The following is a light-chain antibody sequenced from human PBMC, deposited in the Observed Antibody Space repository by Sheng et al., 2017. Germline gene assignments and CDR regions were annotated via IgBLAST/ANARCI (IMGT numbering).Light chain of an antibody. V-gene: IGKV3-11*01. J-gene: IGKJ2*03. CDR1: QSVGFY. CDR3: QQYGSSPYS. CDR2: DVS. Sequence: EIVLTQSPATLSLSPGERATLSCRASQSVGFYLAWYQQKPGQAPRLLIYDVSNRATGIPPRFSGSGSATDFTLTISSLEPEDFAVYYCQQYGSSPYSFGQGTKLEIK.